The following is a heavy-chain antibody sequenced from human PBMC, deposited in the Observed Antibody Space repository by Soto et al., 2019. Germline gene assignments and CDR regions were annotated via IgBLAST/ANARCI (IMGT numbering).Heavy chain of an antibody. CDR1: GYTFTNYA. V-gene: IGHV1-3*01. Sequence: QVQLVQSGAEVKKPGASVKVSCKASGYTFTNYALHWVRQAPGQRLEWMGWINAGNGNTKYSQKFQGRVTITRDTSASTAYMELSSLRSEDTAVYYCARGDYYDIHDYWGQGTLVTVSS. CDR2: INAGNGNT. J-gene: IGHJ4*02. D-gene: IGHD3-22*01. CDR3: ARGDYYDIHDY.